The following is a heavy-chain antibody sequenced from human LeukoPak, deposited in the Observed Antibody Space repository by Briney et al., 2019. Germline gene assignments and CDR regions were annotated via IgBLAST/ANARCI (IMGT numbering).Heavy chain of an antibody. CDR3: ARGHN. CDR1: GGSFSGYY. CDR2: IYHSGST. J-gene: IGHJ4*02. V-gene: IGHV4-34*01. Sequence: AETLSLTCAVYGGSFSGYYWSWIRQPPGKGLEWVGEIYHSGSTNYNAPLKTRVTISVATSKNQFSLKLSSVAAADTAVYYCARGHNWGQGTLVTVSS.